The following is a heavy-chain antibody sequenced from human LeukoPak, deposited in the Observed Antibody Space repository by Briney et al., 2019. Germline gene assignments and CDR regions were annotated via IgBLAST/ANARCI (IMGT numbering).Heavy chain of an antibody. V-gene: IGHV3-15*04. CDR3: ATGVAVAGLVPFDY. J-gene: IGHJ4*02. D-gene: IGHD6-19*01. Sequence: GGSLRLSCTASGFTFSNAWMSWPRQAKGKGLEWFGRIERKSNGVTMDYAAPLKGRFTISRDDSKNTLYLQMNSLKTEDTAIYYCATGVAVAGLVPFDYWGQGTLVTVSS. CDR1: GFTFSNAW. CDR2: IERKSNGVTM.